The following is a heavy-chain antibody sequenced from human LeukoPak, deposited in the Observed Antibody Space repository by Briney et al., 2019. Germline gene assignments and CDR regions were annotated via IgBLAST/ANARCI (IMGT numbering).Heavy chain of an antibody. CDR1: GFTFSNFA. V-gene: IGHV3-21*01. CDR3: ARIGTGSSRDY. D-gene: IGHD1/OR15-1a*01. J-gene: IGHJ4*02. CDR2: IVGSSST. Sequence: GGSLRLSCAASGFTFSNFAMTWVRQAPGKGLEWVSSIVGSSSTYYADSLKGRFTISRDNAKNSLYLQMNSLRAEDTAVYYCARIGTGSSRDYWGQGTLVTVSS.